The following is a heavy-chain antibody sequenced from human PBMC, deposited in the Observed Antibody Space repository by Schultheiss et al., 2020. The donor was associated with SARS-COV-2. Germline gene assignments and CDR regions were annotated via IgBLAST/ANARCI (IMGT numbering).Heavy chain of an antibody. CDR2: ISSSSSTI. J-gene: IGHJ4*02. D-gene: IGHD3-9*01. CDR3: AKDSGDIYDILYYFDY. Sequence: LSLTCAASGFTFSSYSMNWVRQAPGKGLEWVSYISSSSSTIYYADSVKGRFTISRDNSKNTLYLQMNSLRAEDTAVYYCAKDSGDIYDILYYFDYWGQGTLVNVSS. V-gene: IGHV3-48*01. CDR1: GFTFSSYS.